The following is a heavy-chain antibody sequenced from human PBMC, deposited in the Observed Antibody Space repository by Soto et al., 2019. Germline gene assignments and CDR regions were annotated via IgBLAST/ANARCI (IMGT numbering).Heavy chain of an antibody. CDR2: ISYDGRNK. CDR3: SKDVEVGGGDAFAI. CDR1: GFTFSNYA. V-gene: IGHV3-30*18. J-gene: IGHJ3*02. D-gene: IGHD3-16*01. Sequence: QVQLVESGGGVVQPGRSLRLSCAASGFTFSNYAMHWVRQAPGKGLEWVACISYDGRNKYYADAVQGRFTISRDNYKNTMYLLMNSLRAEDTGVYYCSKDVEVGGGDAFAIWRQVTLVTVS.